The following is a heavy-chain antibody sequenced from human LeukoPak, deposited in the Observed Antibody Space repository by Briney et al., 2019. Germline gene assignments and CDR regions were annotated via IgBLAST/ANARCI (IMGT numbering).Heavy chain of an antibody. CDR3: ARERVRSGSYRVFDY. V-gene: IGHV3-7*03. CDR2: IKQDGSEK. D-gene: IGHD1-26*01. J-gene: IGHJ4*02. CDR1: GFTFSSYW. Sequence: GGSLRLSCAASGFTFSSYWMSWVRQAPGKGLEWVANIKQDGSEKYYVDSVKGRFTISRDNAKNSLYLQMNSLRAEDTAVYYCARERVRSGSYRVFDYWGQGTPVTVSS.